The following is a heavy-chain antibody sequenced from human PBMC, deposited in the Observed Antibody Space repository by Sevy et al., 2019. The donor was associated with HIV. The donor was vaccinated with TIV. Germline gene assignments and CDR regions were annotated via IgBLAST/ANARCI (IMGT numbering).Heavy chain of an antibody. J-gene: IGHJ6*02. CDR3: ARDLGYYYGIDV. CDR2: ISYDGSNK. V-gene: IGHV3-30-3*01. Sequence: GGSLRLSCAASGFTFSSYAMHWVRQAPGKGLEWVAVISYDGSNKYYADSVKGRFTISRDNSRNTLYLQMNSLRAEDTAVYYCARDLGYYYGIDVWGQGTTVTVSS. CDR1: GFTFSSYA.